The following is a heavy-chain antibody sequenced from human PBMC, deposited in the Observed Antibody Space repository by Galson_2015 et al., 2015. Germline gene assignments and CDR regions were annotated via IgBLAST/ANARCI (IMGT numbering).Heavy chain of an antibody. D-gene: IGHD6-19*01. CDR3: ARTPLYSSGWYGFDY. CDR1: GFSLSTRGMC. CDR2: IDWDDDK. Sequence: PALVKPTQTLTLTCTFSGFSLSTRGMCVSWIRQPPGKALEWLALIDWDDDKYYSTSLKTRLTISKDTSKNQVVLTMTNMDPVDTSTYYCARTPLYSSGWYGFDYCGQGTLVTVSS. V-gene: IGHV2-70*01. J-gene: IGHJ4*02.